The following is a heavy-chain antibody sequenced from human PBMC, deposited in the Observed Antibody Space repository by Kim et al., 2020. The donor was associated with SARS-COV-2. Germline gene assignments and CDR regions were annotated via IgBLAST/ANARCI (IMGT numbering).Heavy chain of an antibody. Sequence: GGSLRLSCAASGFTLSNFPMSWVRRAPGKGLEWVSGISESGDRTNYADPGKGRFTISRDNSKNMLHLQMNSLRTEDTALYYCARKGRGNYESRGKPLWG. V-gene: IGHV3-23*01. CDR1: GFTLSNFP. CDR3: ARKGRGNYESRGKPL. CDR2: ISESGDRT. D-gene: IGHD3-22*01. J-gene: IGHJ2*01.